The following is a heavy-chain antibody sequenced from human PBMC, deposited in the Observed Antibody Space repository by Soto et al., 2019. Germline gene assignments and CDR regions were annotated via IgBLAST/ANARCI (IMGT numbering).Heavy chain of an antibody. D-gene: IGHD1-26*01. J-gene: IGHJ4*02. CDR2: ISSSSTTR. CDR3: ARDRIVGADAY. V-gene: IGHV3-48*02. Sequence: EVQLLRLGGALFRLGGPLSLSCAAPGLTLSTLSMNWVPRPPGKGLEWVSYISSSSTTRYYADSVKGRFTISRDNAKNSLYLQMNSLRDEDTAVYYCARDRIVGADAYWGQGTLVTVSS. CDR1: GLTLSTLS.